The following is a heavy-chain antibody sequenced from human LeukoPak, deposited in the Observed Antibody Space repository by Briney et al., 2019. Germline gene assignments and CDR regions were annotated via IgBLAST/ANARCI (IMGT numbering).Heavy chain of an antibody. V-gene: IGHV3-33*01. D-gene: IGHD2/OR15-2a*01. CDR2: IWYDGSNK. CDR1: GFTFSSYG. Sequence: GGSLRLSFAASGFTFSSYGMHWVRQAPGKGLEWVALIWYDGSNKYYADSVKGRFTISRDNSKNTLYLQMNSLRAEDTAVYYCAREGPRGNSQFDYWGQGTLVTVSS. J-gene: IGHJ4*02. CDR3: AREGPRGNSQFDY.